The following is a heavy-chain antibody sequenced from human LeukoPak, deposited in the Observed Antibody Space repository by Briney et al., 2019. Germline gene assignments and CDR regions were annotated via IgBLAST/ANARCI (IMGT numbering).Heavy chain of an antibody. J-gene: IGHJ4*02. V-gene: IGHV3-21*01. D-gene: IGHD3-22*01. Sequence: GGSLRLSCAASGFTFSSYSMKWVRQAPGKGLEWVSSISSRGNDIYYADSVRGRFTISRDNAKNSLYLQMNSLRAEDTAVYYCARGPNYYGSSNYFVYWGQGTLVTVSS. CDR3: ARGPNYYGSSNYFVY. CDR2: ISSRGNDI. CDR1: GFTFSSYS.